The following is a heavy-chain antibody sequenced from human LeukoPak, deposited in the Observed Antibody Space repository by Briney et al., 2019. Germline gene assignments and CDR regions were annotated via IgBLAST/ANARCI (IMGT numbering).Heavy chain of an antibody. D-gene: IGHD6-6*01. Sequence: GGSLRLSCAASGFTFSSYWMSWVRQAPGKGLEWVANIKKDGSEKKYVDSVKGRFTISRDNSKNTLYLQMYSLRAEDTALYYCTRGTGIARPDYWGQGTLVTVSS. CDR3: TRGTGIARPDY. CDR2: IKKDGSEK. V-gene: IGHV3-7*03. CDR1: GFTFSSYW. J-gene: IGHJ4*02.